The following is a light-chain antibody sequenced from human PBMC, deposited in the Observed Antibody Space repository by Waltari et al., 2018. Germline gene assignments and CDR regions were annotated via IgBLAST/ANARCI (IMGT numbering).Light chain of an antibody. J-gene: IGLJ3*02. V-gene: IGLV2-11*02. CDR3: CSYAGSNSWV. Sequence: PARTQPGQVCGSPGQTVTIGRTGNSSDVGGYKYDTCYQHHPVKAPKLMIYDVSNRPSGVPDRFSVSNSGNTASLTISGLQAEDEADYYCCSYAGSNSWVFGGGTKLTVL. CDR1: SSDVGGYKY. CDR2: DVS.